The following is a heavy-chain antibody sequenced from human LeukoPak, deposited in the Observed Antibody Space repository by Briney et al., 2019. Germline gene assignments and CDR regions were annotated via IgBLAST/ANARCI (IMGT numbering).Heavy chain of an antibody. J-gene: IGHJ6*02. CDR3: ARATDSSGWPYYYYGMDV. Sequence: SETLSLTCAVYGGSFSGYYWSWIRQPPGRGLEWIGEINHSGSTNYNPSIKSRVTISVDTSKNQFSLKLSSVTAADTAVYYCARATDSSGWPYYYYGMDVWGQGTTVTVSS. CDR1: GGSFSGYY. CDR2: INHSGST. V-gene: IGHV4-34*01. D-gene: IGHD6-19*01.